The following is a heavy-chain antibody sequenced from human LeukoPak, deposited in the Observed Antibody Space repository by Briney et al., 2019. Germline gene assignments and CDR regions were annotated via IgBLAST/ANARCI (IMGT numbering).Heavy chain of an antibody. CDR3: AKAWALTYLGGVDS. V-gene: IGHV3-23*01. CDR2: ISGSGGTT. D-gene: IGHD2-21*02. CDR1: GFTFSSYA. J-gene: IGHJ4*02. Sequence: GGSLRLSCAASGFTFSSYAMSWVRQAPGKGLECVSCISGSGGTTYYADSVKGRFTISRDNSKNTLYLQMNSLRAEDTAVYYCAKAWALTYLGGVDSWGQGTLVTVSS.